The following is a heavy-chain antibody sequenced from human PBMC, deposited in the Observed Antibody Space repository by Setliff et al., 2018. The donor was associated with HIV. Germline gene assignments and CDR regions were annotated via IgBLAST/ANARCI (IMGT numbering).Heavy chain of an antibody. CDR3: ARSPLWFGKADWYVDL. Sequence: SETLSLTCSVSGGSISSSSDYWAWIRQPPGKGLEWIGSIYYSGSTYSNPSRKSRVSIFVDTSKKQFSLSLKSVTAADTALYYCARSPLWFGKADWYVDLWGRGTLVTVSS. CDR1: GGSISSSSDY. D-gene: IGHD3-10*01. CDR2: IYYSGST. V-gene: IGHV4-39*01. J-gene: IGHJ2*01.